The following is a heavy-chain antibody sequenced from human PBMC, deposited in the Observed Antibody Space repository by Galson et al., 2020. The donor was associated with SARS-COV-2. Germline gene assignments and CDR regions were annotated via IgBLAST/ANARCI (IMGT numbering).Heavy chain of an antibody. J-gene: IGHJ6*03. CDR1: GDSFSGYS. V-gene: IGHV4-34*01. D-gene: IGHD3-3*01. CDR2: INFGGNT. CDR3: ARGRHGVVPSPVLGLGTFYSYYYMDV. Sequence: SETLSLTCAVYGDSFSGYSWTWIRQPPGKGLEWIGEINFGGNTNYSPSLRSRVTLSVDTSKNKFSLKLRSVTAADTALYYCARGRHGVVPSPVLGLGTFYSYYYMDVWGKGTTVTVSS.